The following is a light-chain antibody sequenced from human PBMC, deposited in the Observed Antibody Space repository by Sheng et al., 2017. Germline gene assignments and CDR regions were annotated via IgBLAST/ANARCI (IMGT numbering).Light chain of an antibody. CDR2: GAS. J-gene: IGKJ2*01. Sequence: EIVMTQSPATLSVSPGEGATLSCRASQNINNNLAWYQQKPGQAPRLLIFGASSRGTGIPARFSGSGSGTEFTLTISRLEPEDFAVYYCQQYGSSPPMYTFGQGTKLEIK. V-gene: IGKV3-20*01. CDR3: QQYGSSPPMYT. CDR1: QNINNN.